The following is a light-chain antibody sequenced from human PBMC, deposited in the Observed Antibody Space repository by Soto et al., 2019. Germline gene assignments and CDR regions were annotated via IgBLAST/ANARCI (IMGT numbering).Light chain of an antibody. CDR3: QQYYSTWT. Sequence: DIVMTQSPDSLAVSLGERANINCKSSQSVLYSSNNKNYLAWYQQKPGQPPKLLIYWASTRESGVPDRFSGSGSGTDFTLTISSLQAEDVAVYYCQQYYSTWTFGQGTKAEIK. J-gene: IGKJ1*01. CDR2: WAS. CDR1: QSVLYSSNNKNY. V-gene: IGKV4-1*01.